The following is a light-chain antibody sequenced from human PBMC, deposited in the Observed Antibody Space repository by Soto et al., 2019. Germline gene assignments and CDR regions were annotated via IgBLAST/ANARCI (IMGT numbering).Light chain of an antibody. V-gene: IGLV2-14*01. Sequence: QSALTQPASVSGSPGQSITISCTGTSSDVGGYNYVSWYQQHPGKATKLMIYDVSNRPSGVSNRFSGSKSGNTASLTISGLLAPDVAVYYSSSYTSSSTLVVFGGGTKVTVL. J-gene: IGLJ2*01. CDR2: DVS. CDR3: SSYTSSSTLVV. CDR1: SSDVGGYNY.